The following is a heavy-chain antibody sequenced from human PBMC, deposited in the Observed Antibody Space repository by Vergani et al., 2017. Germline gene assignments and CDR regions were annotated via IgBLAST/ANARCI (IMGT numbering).Heavy chain of an antibody. J-gene: IGHJ4*01. V-gene: IGHV4-59*01. Sequence: QVQLQESGPGLVKPSETLSLTCTVSGGSIGSSYWSWIRQPPGKGLEWIAFTSYTGSTNYNPSLESRVTLSLDTSKNQFSLKLTSVTAADTAVYYCARGGSSWIFDNWGHGTLVTASS. CDR3: ARGGSSWIFDN. CDR2: TSYTGST. CDR1: GGSIGSSY. D-gene: IGHD6-13*01.